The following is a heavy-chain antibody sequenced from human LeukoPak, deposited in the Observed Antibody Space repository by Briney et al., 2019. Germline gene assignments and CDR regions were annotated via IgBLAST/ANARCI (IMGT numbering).Heavy chain of an antibody. Sequence: PGGSLRLSCAASGFTFTTYWMSWVRQAPGKGLEWVANIKQDGTEKYYVDSVKGRFTISRDNARNSLELQMNSLRVEDTAVYYCAKGPLEVFPGYMDVWGKGTTVTVSS. V-gene: IGHV3-7*01. CDR2: IKQDGTEK. J-gene: IGHJ6*03. D-gene: IGHD2-21*01. CDR1: GFTFTTYW. CDR3: AKGPLEVFPGYMDV.